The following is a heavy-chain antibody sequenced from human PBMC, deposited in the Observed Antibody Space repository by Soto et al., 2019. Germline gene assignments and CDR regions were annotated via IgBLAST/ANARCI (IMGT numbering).Heavy chain of an antibody. J-gene: IGHJ6*02. Sequence: SDTLSLTCTVACRSIISSSYYCGWIRQPAGEGLEWIGSIYYSGSTYSNPSLKSRVTISVDTSKNQFSLKLSSVTAADTAVYYCARRLYYDSSGFEGGGMDVWGQGTTVTVS. CDR2: IYYSGST. CDR3: ARRLYYDSSGFEGGGMDV. CDR1: CRSIISSSYY. V-gene: IGHV4-39*01. D-gene: IGHD3-22*01.